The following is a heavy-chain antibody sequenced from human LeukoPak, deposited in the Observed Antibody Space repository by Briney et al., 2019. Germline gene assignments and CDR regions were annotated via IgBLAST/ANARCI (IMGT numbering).Heavy chain of an antibody. V-gene: IGHV3-74*01. CDR2: INSDGSST. Sequence: GGSLRLSCAASGFTFSTYWMHWVRQGPGKGLVWVSLINSDGSSTTYADSVKGRFTISRDNAKNTLYLQMNSLRSEDTAVYYCARVTTMAIDYWGQGTLVTVSS. CDR1: GFTFSTYW. J-gene: IGHJ4*02. D-gene: IGHD3-10*01. CDR3: ARVTTMAIDY.